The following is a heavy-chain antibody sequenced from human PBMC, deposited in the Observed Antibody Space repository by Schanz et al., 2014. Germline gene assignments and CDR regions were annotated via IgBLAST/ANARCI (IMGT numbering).Heavy chain of an antibody. CDR1: GFPFSSHG. D-gene: IGHD1-26*01. CDR3: AREAKWGQWYFDL. J-gene: IGHJ2*01. Sequence: VQLVESGGGLVKPGDSLRLSCAVSGFPFSSHGMHWVRQAPAKGLEWVAVVGDTGTTKFYADSVKGRLTVSRDNSENTVYLEFHSLRSEDTALYYCAREAKWGQWYFDLWGRGSLVTVSS. V-gene: IGHV3-30*03. CDR2: VGDTGTTK.